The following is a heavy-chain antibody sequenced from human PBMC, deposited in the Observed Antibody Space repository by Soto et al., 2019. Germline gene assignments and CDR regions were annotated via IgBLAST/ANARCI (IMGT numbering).Heavy chain of an antibody. CDR1: GFTFSSYA. J-gene: IGHJ4*02. CDR2: ISYDGSNK. D-gene: IGHD5-12*01. V-gene: IGHV3-30-3*01. Sequence: PGGSLRLSCAASGFTFSSYAMHWVRQAPGKGLEWVAVISYDGSNKYYADSVKGRFTISRDNSKNTLYLQMNSLRAEDTAVYYCASIDIVATPFDYWGQGTLVTVSS. CDR3: ASIDIVATPFDY.